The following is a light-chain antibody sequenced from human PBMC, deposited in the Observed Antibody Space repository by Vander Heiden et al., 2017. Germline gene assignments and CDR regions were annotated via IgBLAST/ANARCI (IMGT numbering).Light chain of an antibody. CDR3: QQYYSYPQT. J-gene: IGKJ1*01. CDR2: AAS. V-gene: IGKV1-8*01. Sequence: AIRMTQSPSSFSASMGDRVTITCRASQGISDYLAWYQQKPGKAPKLLIYAASTLQSGVPSRFSGSGSGTDFTLTISCLQSEDFATYYCQQYYSYPQTFGQGTKVEIK. CDR1: QGISDY.